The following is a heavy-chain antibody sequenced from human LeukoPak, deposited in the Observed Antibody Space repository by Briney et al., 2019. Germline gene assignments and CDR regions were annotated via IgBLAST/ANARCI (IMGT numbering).Heavy chain of an antibody. CDR2: ISSSSSYI. D-gene: IGHD3-9*01. J-gene: IGHJ5*02. CDR1: GFTFSSYS. Sequence: PGGSLRLSCAASGFTFSSYSMNWVRQAPGKGLEWVSSISSSSSYIYYADSVKGRFTISRDNAKNSLYLQMNSLRAEDTAVYYCARDSPRYFDWLSSPTPLNNWFDPWGQGTLVTVSS. V-gene: IGHV3-21*01. CDR3: ARDSPRYFDWLSSPTPLNNWFDP.